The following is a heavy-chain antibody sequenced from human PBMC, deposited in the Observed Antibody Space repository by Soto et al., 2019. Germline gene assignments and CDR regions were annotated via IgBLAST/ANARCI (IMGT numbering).Heavy chain of an antibody. D-gene: IGHD3-22*01. CDR1: GFPFRDYA. CDR3: ARGQLVNAGYYYGLDI. J-gene: IGHJ6*02. CDR2: LSYDGSDK. V-gene: IGHV3-33*01. Sequence: GSLRLSCAASGFPFRDYAFHWVRQPPGKGLEWVAVLSYDGSDKYYADSVKGRFTISRDNAKNMLYLQLSILRGEDTAVYYCARGQLVNAGYYYGLDIWGQGTTVTVSS.